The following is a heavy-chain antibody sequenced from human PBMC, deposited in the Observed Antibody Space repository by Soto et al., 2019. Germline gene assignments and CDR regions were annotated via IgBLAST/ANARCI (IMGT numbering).Heavy chain of an antibody. CDR3: ACYRSRQSLVNTHY. CDR1: GYTFTSYG. CDR2: ISAYNGNT. Sequence: ASVKVSCKASGYTFTSYGISWVRQAPGQGLEWMGWISAYNGNTNYAQKLQGRVTMTTDTSTSTAYMELRSLRSDDTAVYYCACYRSRQSLVNTHYWGQATLGTVSS. V-gene: IGHV1-18*04. J-gene: IGHJ4*02. D-gene: IGHD6-19*01.